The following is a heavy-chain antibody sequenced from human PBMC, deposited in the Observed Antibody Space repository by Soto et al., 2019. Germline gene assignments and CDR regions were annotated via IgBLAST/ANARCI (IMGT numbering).Heavy chain of an antibody. D-gene: IGHD1-26*01. Sequence: SETLSLTCTVSGASISGFYWSWIRKSAGKGLEWIGRIYATGTTDYNPSLKSRVMRSVDTSKKQFSLKLRSVTAADTAVYYCVRDGAKALRDWFDPWGQGISVTVSS. CDR1: GASISGFY. CDR3: VRDGAKALRDWFDP. CDR2: IYATGTT. V-gene: IGHV4-4*07. J-gene: IGHJ5*02.